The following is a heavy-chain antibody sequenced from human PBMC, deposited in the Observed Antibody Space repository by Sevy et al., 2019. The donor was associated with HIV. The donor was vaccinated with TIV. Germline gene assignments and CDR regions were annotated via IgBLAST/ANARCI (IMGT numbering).Heavy chain of an antibody. Sequence: GGSLRLSSAASGFTFSDYYMTWVRQAPGKGLEWVSAISVSGDFTYYADSVRGRFTVSRDKSKNTLFLQMDSLRAEDTAVYYCAIKITMIRGDQGPFDYWGQGTLVTVSS. V-gene: IGHV3-23*01. CDR3: AIKITMIRGDQGPFDY. CDR2: ISVSGDFT. CDR1: GFTFSDYY. D-gene: IGHD3-10*01. J-gene: IGHJ4*02.